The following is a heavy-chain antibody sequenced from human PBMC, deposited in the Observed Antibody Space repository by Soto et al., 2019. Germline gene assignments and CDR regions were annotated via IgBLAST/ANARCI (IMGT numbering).Heavy chain of an antibody. CDR3: ARANCSGGSCYFDY. CDR2: IIPILGIA. V-gene: IGHV1-69*02. CDR1: GGTFSSYT. D-gene: IGHD2-15*01. J-gene: IGHJ4*02. Sequence: QVQLVQSGAEVKKPGSSVKVSCKASGGTFSSYTISWVRQAPGQGLEWMGRIIPILGIANYAQKFQGRVTIRADKSTSTAYMELSSLRSEDTAVYYCARANCSGGSCYFDYWGQGTLVTVSS.